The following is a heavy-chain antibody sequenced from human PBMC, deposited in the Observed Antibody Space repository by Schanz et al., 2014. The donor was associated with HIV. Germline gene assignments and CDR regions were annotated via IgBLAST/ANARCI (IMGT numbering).Heavy chain of an antibody. V-gene: IGHV3-21*01. CDR3: AREDGWFGDIYYFGLDV. D-gene: IGHD3-10*01. J-gene: IGHJ6*02. Sequence: VQLVESGGGLVKPGGSLRLACAASGFTFSSYAINWVRQAPGKGLEWVSAISGSGGSTYYADSVKGRFTISRDNAKNSLYLQMNTLRAEDTAVYYCAREDGWFGDIYYFGLDVWGRGTTVTVSS. CDR2: ISGSGGST. CDR1: GFTFSSYA.